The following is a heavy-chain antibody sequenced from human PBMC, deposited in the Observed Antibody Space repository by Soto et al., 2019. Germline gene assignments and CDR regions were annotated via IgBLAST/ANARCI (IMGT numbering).Heavy chain of an antibody. CDR3: ARVRYFDWLPENDY. J-gene: IGHJ4*02. Sequence: PGASLKISCKGSGYSFTSYWIGWVRQMPGKGLEWMGIIYPGDSDTRYSPSFQGQVTISADKSISTAYLQWSSLKASDTAVYYCARVRYFDWLPENDYWGQGTLVTVSS. CDR1: GYSFTSYW. D-gene: IGHD3-9*01. V-gene: IGHV5-51*01. CDR2: IYPGDSDT.